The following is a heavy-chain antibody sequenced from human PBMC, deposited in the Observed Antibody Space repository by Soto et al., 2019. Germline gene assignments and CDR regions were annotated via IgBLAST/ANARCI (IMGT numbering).Heavy chain of an antibody. CDR3: LRHDNNWYWY. V-gene: IGHV3-73*01. Sequence: RXGSLRIWGASSGVTFSGVAMLMVRQAAGKGLEWVGRIRSKSNNYATAYAVSVKGRFTVSRDDSKNTAYLKMNSLKTVDTVVYYRLRHDNNWYWYWGRTTLVTVS. CDR2: IRSKSNNYAT. CDR1: GVTFSGVA. D-gene: IGHD1-1*01. J-gene: IGHJ4*02.